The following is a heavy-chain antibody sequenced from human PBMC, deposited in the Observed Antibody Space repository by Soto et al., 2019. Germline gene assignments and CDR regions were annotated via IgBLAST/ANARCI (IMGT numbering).Heavy chain of an antibody. J-gene: IGHJ3*02. V-gene: IGHV3-21*01. Sequence: GGSLRLSCAASGFTFSSYSMNWVRQAPGKGLEWVSSISSSSSYIYYADSVKGRFTISRDNAKNSLYPQMNSLRAEDTAVYYCARDGTPLDAFDIWGQGTMVTVSS. CDR3: ARDGTPLDAFDI. CDR2: ISSSSSYI. D-gene: IGHD1-26*01. CDR1: GFTFSSYS.